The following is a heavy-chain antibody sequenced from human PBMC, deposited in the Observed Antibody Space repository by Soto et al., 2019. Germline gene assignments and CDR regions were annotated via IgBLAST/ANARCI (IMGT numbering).Heavy chain of an antibody. CDR3: AKDPLTASSSTWGYGDYGYYFDY. V-gene: IGHV3-23*01. CDR1: GFTFSSYA. D-gene: IGHD4-17*01. Sequence: GGSLRLSCAASGFTFSSYAMSWVRQAPGKGLEWVSAISGSGGSTYYADSVKGRFTISRDNSKNTLYLQMNSLRAEDTAVYYCAKDPLTASSSTWGYGDYGYYFDYWGQGTLVTVSS. J-gene: IGHJ4*02. CDR2: ISGSGGST.